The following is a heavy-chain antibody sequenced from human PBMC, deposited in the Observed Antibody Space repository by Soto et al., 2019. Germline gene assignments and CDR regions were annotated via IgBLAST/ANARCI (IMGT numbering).Heavy chain of an antibody. CDR3: ARGLQLWTLDY. J-gene: IGHJ4*02. CDR1: GGSVSSGSDY. CDR2: IYYRGRT. V-gene: IGHV4-61*01. D-gene: IGHD5-18*01. Sequence: QVQLRESGPGLVKPSETLSLTCTVSGGSVSSGSDYWSWIRQPPGKGLEWIGYIYYRGRTNYNPSLKSRVTISVDTSKNQFSLKLSSVTAADTAVYYCARGLQLWTLDYWVQGTLVSVSS.